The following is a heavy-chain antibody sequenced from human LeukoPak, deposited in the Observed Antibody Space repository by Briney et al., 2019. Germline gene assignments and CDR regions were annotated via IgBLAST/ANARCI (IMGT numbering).Heavy chain of an antibody. V-gene: IGHV3-30*18. CDR2: IAYDGSNK. Sequence: TGGSLRLSCAASGFTFSNYGMFWVRQAPGKGLEWVAGIAYDGSNKDYADSVKGRFSISRDNSKNTLYMQMNSLRAEDTAMYYCAKAAVPLNLLYYYGMDVWGQGTTVTVSS. CDR3: AKAAVPLNLLYYYGMDV. CDR1: GFTFSNYG. J-gene: IGHJ6*02. D-gene: IGHD3-10*01.